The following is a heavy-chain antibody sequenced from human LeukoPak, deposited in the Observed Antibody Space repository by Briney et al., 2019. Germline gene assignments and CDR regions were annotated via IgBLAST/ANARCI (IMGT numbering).Heavy chain of an antibody. Sequence: ASVKVSCTASGYTFTSYGISWVRQAPGQGLEWMGWISPYNGNTNYAQTIQDRVTMTTDTSTSTGYMELRGLRSDDTAVYYRARGNCRSTECYTDDAFDIWGQGTMVTVSS. V-gene: IGHV1-18*01. CDR1: GYTFTSYG. CDR3: ARGNCRSTECYTDDAFDI. J-gene: IGHJ3*02. CDR2: ISPYNGNT. D-gene: IGHD2-2*02.